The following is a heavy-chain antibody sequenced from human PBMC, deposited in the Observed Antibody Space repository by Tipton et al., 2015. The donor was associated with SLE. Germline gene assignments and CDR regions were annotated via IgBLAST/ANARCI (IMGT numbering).Heavy chain of an antibody. CDR2: IYYSGST. V-gene: IGHV4-39*07. CDR1: GGSISSSSYY. D-gene: IGHD6-19*01. Sequence: TLSLTCTVSGGSISSSSYYWGWIRQPPGKGLEWIGSIYYSGSTYYNPSLKSRVTISVDTSKNQFSLKLSSVTAADTAVYYCARDTDFSGWCLDYWGQGTLVTVSS. J-gene: IGHJ4*02. CDR3: ARDTDFSGWCLDY.